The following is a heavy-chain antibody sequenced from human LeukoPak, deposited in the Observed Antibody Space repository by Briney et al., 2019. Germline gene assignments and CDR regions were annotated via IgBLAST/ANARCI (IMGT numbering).Heavy chain of an antibody. D-gene: IGHD1-26*01. J-gene: IGHJ4*02. CDR3: VSAVGAAGSY. CDR1: GFTFSTYW. CDR2: MNQDGSDK. V-gene: IGHV3-7*01. Sequence: GGSLRLSCAASGFTFSTYWMSWVRQAPGKGLEWVANMNQDGSDKYYVDSVKGRFTISRDNAKNSLFLQMNSLRAEDTAVYYCVSAVGAAGSYWGQGTLVTVSS.